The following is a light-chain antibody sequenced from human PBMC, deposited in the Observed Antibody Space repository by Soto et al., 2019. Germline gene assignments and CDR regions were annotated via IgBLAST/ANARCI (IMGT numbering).Light chain of an antibody. CDR2: GAS. CDR1: QSVSSSF. Sequence: EIVLTQSPGTLSLSPGERATLSCRASQSVSSSFLAWYQQKPGQAPRLLIYGASSRAPGIPDRFSGSGSGTDFTLTINRLEPEDFAVYYCQQYGSSPPLTFGGGTKVDIK. CDR3: QQYGSSPPLT. J-gene: IGKJ4*01. V-gene: IGKV3-20*01.